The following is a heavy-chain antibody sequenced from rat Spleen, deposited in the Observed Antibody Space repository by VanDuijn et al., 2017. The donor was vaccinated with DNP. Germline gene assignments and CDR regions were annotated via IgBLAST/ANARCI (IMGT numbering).Heavy chain of an antibody. J-gene: IGHJ1*01. CDR1: GFTFSNYG. D-gene: IGHD1-1*01. V-gene: IGHV5S13*01. CDR3: ARHSTTVSPYWYFDF. CDR2: ISTGGGNT. Sequence: EVQLVESGGGLVQPGRSLKLSCAASGFTFSNYGMAWVRQAPTKGLEWVASISTGGGNTYYRDSIKGRFTVSRDNAKSSLYLQMDSLRSEDTATYYCARHSTTVSPYWYFDFWGPGTMVTVSS.